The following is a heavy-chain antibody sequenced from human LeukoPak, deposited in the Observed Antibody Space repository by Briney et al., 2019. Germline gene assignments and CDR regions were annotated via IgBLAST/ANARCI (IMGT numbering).Heavy chain of an antibody. D-gene: IGHD3-22*01. V-gene: IGHV3-48*02. J-gene: IGHJ6*02. CDR2: ISSSSSTI. Sequence: GGSLRLSCAASGFTFSSYRMNWVRQAPGKGLEWVSYISSSSSTIYYADSVKGRFTISRDNAKNSLYLQMSSLRDEDTAVYYCARDDSFYGMDVWGQGTTVTVSS. CDR3: ARDDSFYGMDV. CDR1: GFTFSSYR.